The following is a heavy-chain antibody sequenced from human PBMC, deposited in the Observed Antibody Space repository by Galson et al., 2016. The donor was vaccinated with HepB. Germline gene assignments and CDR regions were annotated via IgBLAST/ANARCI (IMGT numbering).Heavy chain of an antibody. J-gene: IGHJ5*02. CDR3: GKGVGPTTCLDP. Sequence: SLRLSCAAAGFSFSSYAMSWVRQAPGKGLEWVAGIDGSGHTTYYVDSVKGRFTISRDNSKNTLYLQMNSLRVDDTAIYYCGKGVGPTTCLDPWGQGTLVTVSS. CDR1: GFSFSSYA. D-gene: IGHD1-26*01. CDR2: IDGSGHTT. V-gene: IGHV3-23*01.